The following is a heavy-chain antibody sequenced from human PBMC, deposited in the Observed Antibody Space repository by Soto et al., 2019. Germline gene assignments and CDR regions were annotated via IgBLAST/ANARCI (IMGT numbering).Heavy chain of an antibody. D-gene: IGHD3-22*01. CDR1: GVSVSSDSHY. CDR2: IYYSGGT. Sequence: QVQLQESGPGLVKSSETQSLTCTVSGVSVSSDSHYWSWIRQPPGKGLEWIGYIYYSGGTNYNPSLKSRVTISVDTSKNQFSLKLSSVTAADTAVYFCARVDSTAVTFDYWGQGILATVSS. CDR3: ARVDSTAVTFDY. J-gene: IGHJ4*02. V-gene: IGHV4-61*01.